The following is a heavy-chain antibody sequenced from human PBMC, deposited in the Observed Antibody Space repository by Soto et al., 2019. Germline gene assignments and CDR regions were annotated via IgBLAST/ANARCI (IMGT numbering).Heavy chain of an antibody. CDR2: IYYSGST. J-gene: IGHJ6*02. CDR1: GGSISSGDYY. Sequence: PSETLSLTCTVSGGSISSGDYYWSWIRQPPGKGLEWIGYIYYSGSTYYNPSLKSRVTISVDTSKNQFSLKLSSVTAADTAVYYCAIDYLDIVLVPAAMGGDYYGMDVWGQGATVTVSS. V-gene: IGHV4-30-4*01. CDR3: AIDYLDIVLVPAAMGGDYYGMDV. D-gene: IGHD2-2*03.